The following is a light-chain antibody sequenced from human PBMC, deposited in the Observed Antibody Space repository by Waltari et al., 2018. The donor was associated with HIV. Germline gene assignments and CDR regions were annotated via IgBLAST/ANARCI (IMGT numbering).Light chain of an antibody. V-gene: IGLV3-1*01. Sequence: SYEVTQTPSVSVSPGQTASITCSGEEVKSQYVCWYQQRPGQSPSLVIYEDSKRPSGIPGGFPGSNSGNTATLTISGTQVTDEADYYCQVCDSSPGTVVFGGGTKLTVL. CDR3: QVCDSSPGTVV. CDR1: EVKSQY. CDR2: EDS. J-gene: IGLJ2*01.